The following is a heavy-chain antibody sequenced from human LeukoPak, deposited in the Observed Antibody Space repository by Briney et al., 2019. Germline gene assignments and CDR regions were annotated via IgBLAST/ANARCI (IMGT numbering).Heavy chain of an antibody. CDR1: GFTFNNYG. D-gene: IGHD2-2*01. CDR2: ISYDGRNK. J-gene: IGHJ4*02. Sequence: GGSLRLSCAASGFTFNNYGMHWVRQAPGKGLEWVAVISYDGRNKHYPDSVKGRFTISRDISTDTLRLQMDSLRTEDTAVYYCAKGPLRGTAAAIDYWGQGTLVTVSS. V-gene: IGHV3-30*18. CDR3: AKGPLRGTAAAIDY.